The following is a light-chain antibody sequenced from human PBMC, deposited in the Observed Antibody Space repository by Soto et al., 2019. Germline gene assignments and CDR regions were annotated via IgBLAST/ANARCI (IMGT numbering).Light chain of an antibody. J-gene: IGKJ3*01. CDR3: QQRSNWLFT. Sequence: EIVLTQSPGTLSLSPGERATLSCRASQSVSRSYLAWYQQKPGQAPRLLIYGASTTATGIPDRFSGSGSGTDFTLTISSLEPEDFAVYYCQQRSNWLFTFGPGTKVDIK. CDR2: GAS. CDR1: QSVSRSY. V-gene: IGKV3D-20*02.